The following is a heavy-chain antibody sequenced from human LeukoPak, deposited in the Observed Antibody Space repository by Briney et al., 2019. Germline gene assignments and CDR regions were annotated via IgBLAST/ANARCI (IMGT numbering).Heavy chain of an antibody. D-gene: IGHD3-22*01. V-gene: IGHV1-2*06. Sequence: ASVKVSCKASGYTFTGYYMHWVRQAPGQGLEWMGRINPNSGGTNYAQKFQGRVTMTRDTSISTAYMELSRLRSDDTAVYYYARVKPIAYCYVSSGERGDYWGQGTLVTVSS. CDR2: INPNSGGT. CDR1: GYTFTGYY. CDR3: ARVKPIAYCYVSSGERGDY. J-gene: IGHJ4*02.